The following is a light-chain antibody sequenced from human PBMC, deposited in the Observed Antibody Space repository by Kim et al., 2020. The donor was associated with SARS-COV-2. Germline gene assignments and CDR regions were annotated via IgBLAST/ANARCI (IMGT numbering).Light chain of an antibody. V-gene: IGLV3-1*01. CDR1: EWWATV. Sequence: VCPEKTASCSCAGDEWWATVAICHQQKPGQSPVLVFYQDSNRTSGIPERFASSNSGKTATLTSGGTRAMEVADYDCQARDSSTAVFGGGTQRTVL. CDR2: QDS. J-gene: IGLJ2*01. CDR3: QARDSSTAV.